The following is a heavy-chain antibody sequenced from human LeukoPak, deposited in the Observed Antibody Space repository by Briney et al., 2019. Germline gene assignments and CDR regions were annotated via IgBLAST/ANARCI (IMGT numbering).Heavy chain of an antibody. J-gene: IGHJ3*02. CDR1: GGSFSGYY. Sequence: SETLSLTCAVYGGSFSGYYWSWIRQPPGKGLEWIGEINHSGSTNYNPSLKSRVTISLDTSRNQFSLKLNSVTAADTAVYYCAKSNGYDLVDIWGQGTMVTVSS. D-gene: IGHD3/OR15-3a*01. CDR3: AKSNGYDLVDI. V-gene: IGHV4-34*01. CDR2: INHSGST.